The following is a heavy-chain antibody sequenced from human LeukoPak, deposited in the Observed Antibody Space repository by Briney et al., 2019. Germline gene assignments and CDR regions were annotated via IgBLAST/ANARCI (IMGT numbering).Heavy chain of an antibody. CDR2: INGDGSWT. CDR3: VSFYETY. D-gene: IGHD2-2*01. J-gene: IGHJ4*02. CDR1: GNYW. V-gene: IGHV3-74*01. Sequence: GGSLRLSCAASGNYWIHWVRQAPGKGLVWVSHINGDGSWTTYADSVKGRFTISKDNAKNTVYLQMNNLRAEDTAVYYCVSFYETYWGRGTLVTVSS.